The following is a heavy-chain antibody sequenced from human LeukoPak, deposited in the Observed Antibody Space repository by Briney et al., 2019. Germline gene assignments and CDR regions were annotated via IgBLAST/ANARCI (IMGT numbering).Heavy chain of an antibody. J-gene: IGHJ3*02. CDR3: ASDMGLTTVTTVFAFDM. CDR2: ISGSSSYI. D-gene: IGHD4-17*01. V-gene: IGHV3-21*01. CDR1: AFTFSSFS. Sequence: PGGSLRLSCAASAFTFSSFSMNGVRQAPGKGLEWVSSISGSSSYIHYADSVKGRFTISRDNAKSSLYLQMNSLRAEDTAVYYCASDMGLTTVTTVFAFDMWGQGTMVTVSS.